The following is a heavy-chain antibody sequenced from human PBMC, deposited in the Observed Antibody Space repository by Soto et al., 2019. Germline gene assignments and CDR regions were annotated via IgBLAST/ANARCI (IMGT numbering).Heavy chain of an antibody. D-gene: IGHD4-17*01. Sequence: SGPTLVNPTQTLTLTCTLSGFSLSPSGMCVSWIRQPPGKALEWLARIDWDDDKYYSTSLKTRLTLSKDTSKNLVVLTMTNMDPVDTATYYCARIGCGDYGVYVWGKGTTVNIFS. CDR1: GFSLSPSGMC. V-gene: IGHV2-70*11. CDR3: ARIGCGDYGVYV. J-gene: IGHJ6*04. CDR2: IDWDDDK.